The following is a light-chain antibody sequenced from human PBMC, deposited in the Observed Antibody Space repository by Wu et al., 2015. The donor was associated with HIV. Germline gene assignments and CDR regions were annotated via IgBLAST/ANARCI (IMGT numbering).Light chain of an antibody. CDR2: GAS. CDR3: QQYNNWPPLT. V-gene: IGKV3-15*01. Sequence: EIVMTQSPATLSLSPGERATLSCRASQSLNSNLAWYQQKPGQAPRLLIYGASTRATGVPARFSGSGSATEFTLTISSLQSEDFAVYYCQQYNNWPPLTFGPGTKVDIK. CDR1: QSLNSN. J-gene: IGKJ3*01.